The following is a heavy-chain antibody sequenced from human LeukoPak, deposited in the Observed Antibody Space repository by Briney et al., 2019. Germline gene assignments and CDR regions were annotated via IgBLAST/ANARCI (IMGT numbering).Heavy chain of an antibody. CDR3: ARACGSRWYPD. Sequence: SQTLSLTCAISGDSVSSNSVPWHWIRQSPSRGLEWLGRTYYRSKWYYDYAVSVKSRITINPDTSENQFSLQLNSVTPEDTAVYYCARACGSRWYPDWGQGTLVTVSS. CDR2: TYYRSKWYY. V-gene: IGHV6-1*01. J-gene: IGHJ4*02. D-gene: IGHD6-13*01. CDR1: GDSVSSNSVP.